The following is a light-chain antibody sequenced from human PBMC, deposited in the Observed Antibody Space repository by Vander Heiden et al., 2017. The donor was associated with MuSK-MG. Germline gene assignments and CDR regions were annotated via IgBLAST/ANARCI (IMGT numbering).Light chain of an antibody. V-gene: IGLV2-14*01. CDR2: EVT. J-gene: IGLJ2*01. CDR1: TSDVGGYNT. CDR3: SSYSGDRVL. Sequence: SALTQPASVSESSGQSITISCTGSTSDVGGYNTVSWYQQHPGKAPKLMIYEVTRRPSGISDRFSGSKSGNTASQTISGLRSEDEATYYCSSYSGDRVLFGGGTELTVL.